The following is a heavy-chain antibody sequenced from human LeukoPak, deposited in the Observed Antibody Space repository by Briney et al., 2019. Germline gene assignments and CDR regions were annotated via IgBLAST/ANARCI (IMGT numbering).Heavy chain of an antibody. V-gene: IGHV5-51*01. CDR1: GYIFTSYW. J-gene: IGHJ1*01. CDR3: ARLVTVAGTDIAEYFQH. CDR2: IYPGDSDT. D-gene: IGHD6-19*01. Sequence: GESLKISCKGSGYIFTSYWIGWVRQMPGKGLEWMGIIYPGDSDTRYSPSFQGQVTISADKSISTAYLQWSSLKASDTAMYYCARLVTVAGTDIAEYFQHWGQGTLVTVSS.